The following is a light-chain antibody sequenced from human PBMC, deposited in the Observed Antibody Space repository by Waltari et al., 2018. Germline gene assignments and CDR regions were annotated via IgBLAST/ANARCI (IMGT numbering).Light chain of an antibody. V-gene: IGKV1-5*03. CDR2: KAS. J-gene: IGKJ1*01. CDR3: QQYNSYGT. Sequence: DIQMTQSPSTLSASVGDRVTITCRASQSISSWLAWYQQKPGKAPKLLISKASSLESWVPSRFSGSGSGTEFTLTISSLQPDDFATYYCQQYNSYGTFGQGTKVEIK. CDR1: QSISSW.